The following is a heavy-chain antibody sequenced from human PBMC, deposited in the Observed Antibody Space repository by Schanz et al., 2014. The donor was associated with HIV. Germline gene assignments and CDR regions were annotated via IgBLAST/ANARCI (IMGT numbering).Heavy chain of an antibody. V-gene: IGHV1-46*01. Sequence: QVQLVQSGAEVEKPGASAKVSCKASGYSFTSNFIHWVRQAPGQGLQWMGVINTNGGGTSDTLQGRVIITRDTSTRTVYMYLSNLRFEDSAVYYCAREKMDTGGMDVWGQGTTVTVSS. CDR2: INTNGGGT. J-gene: IGHJ6*02. CDR3: AREKMDTGGMDV. CDR1: GYSFTSNF.